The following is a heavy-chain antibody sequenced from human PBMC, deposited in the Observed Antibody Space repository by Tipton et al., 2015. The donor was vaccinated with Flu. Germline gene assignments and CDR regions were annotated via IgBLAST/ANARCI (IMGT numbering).Heavy chain of an antibody. CDR3: ARGGDISDV. CDR1: GGSFTNYY. Sequence: TLSLTCTVSGGSFTNYYWSWLRQPPGAGLEWIGDIVHDGTTNYHPSLWSRVTMSLDMSKNQLSLRLSTVTVADTAVYYCARGGDISDVWGQGTTVTVSS. D-gene: IGHD2-15*01. V-gene: IGHV4-4*09. CDR2: IVHDGTT. J-gene: IGHJ6*02.